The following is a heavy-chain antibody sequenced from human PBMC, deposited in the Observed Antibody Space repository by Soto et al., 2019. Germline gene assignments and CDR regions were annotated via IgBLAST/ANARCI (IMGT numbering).Heavy chain of an antibody. CDR1: GGSISSYY. V-gene: IGHV4-59*01. D-gene: IGHD3-3*01. Sequence: SETLSLTCTVSGGSISSYYWSWIRQPPGKGLEWIGYIYYSGSTNYNPSLKGRVTISVDTSKNQFSLKLSSVTAADTAVYYCARVTRDFWSGYYESYYYYGMDVWGQGTTVTVSS. CDR2: IYYSGST. CDR3: ARVTRDFWSGYYESYYYYGMDV. J-gene: IGHJ6*02.